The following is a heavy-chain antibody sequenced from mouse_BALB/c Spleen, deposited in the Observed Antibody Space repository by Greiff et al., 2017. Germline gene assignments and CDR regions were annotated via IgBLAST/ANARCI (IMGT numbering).Heavy chain of an antibody. V-gene: IGHV5-17*02. CDR3: ARKPANYDSSYWDFDV. D-gene: IGHD1-1*01. Sequence: EVKLVESGGGLVQPGGSRKLSCAASGFTFSSFGMHWVRQAPEKGLEWVAYISSGSSTIYYANTVKGRFTISRDNPKNTLFLQLTSLRSEDTAMYYGARKPANYDSSYWDFDVWGAGTTVTVSS. CDR1: GFTFSSFG. J-gene: IGHJ1*01. CDR2: ISSGSSTI.